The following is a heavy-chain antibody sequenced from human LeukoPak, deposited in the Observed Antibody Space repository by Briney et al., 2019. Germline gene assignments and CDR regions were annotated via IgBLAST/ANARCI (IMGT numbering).Heavy chain of an antibody. J-gene: IGHJ4*02. V-gene: IGHV4-61*02. CDR2: IYSSGSA. CDR3: ASAVYFGDLAVFHT. CDR1: GDSITSGPYF. D-gene: IGHD3-10*01. Sequence: SETLSLTCTASGDSITSGPYFWNWIRQPAGKKLEWIGRIYSSGSAIYHPSLNGRVTLSADRSKNQNSLTRTSVTAADTAVYFCASAVYFGDLAVFHTGGQGTLVTVP.